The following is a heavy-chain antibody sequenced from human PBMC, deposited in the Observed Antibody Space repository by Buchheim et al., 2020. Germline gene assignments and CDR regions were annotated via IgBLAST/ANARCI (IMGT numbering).Heavy chain of an antibody. CDR2: ISYDGSNK. V-gene: IGHV3-30*18. CDR1: GFIFSKYW. D-gene: IGHD3-3*01. Sequence: AQLVESGGGLVQPGGSLRLSCVASGFIFSKYWMTWVRQAPGKGLEWVAVISYDGSNKYYADSVKGRFTISRDNSKNTLYLQMNSLRAEDTAVYYCAKDLEPGPQRLYYYGMDVWGQGTT. CDR3: AKDLEPGPQRLYYYGMDV. J-gene: IGHJ6*02.